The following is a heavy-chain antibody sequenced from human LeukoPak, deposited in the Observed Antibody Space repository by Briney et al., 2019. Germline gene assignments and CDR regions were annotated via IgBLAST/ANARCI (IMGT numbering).Heavy chain of an antibody. CDR2: IIPIFGTA. V-gene: IGHV1-69*05. J-gene: IGHJ6*03. Sequence: GSSVKVSCKASGGTFSSYAISWVRQAPGQGLEWMGGIIPIFGTANYAQKFQGRVTITTDESTSTAYMELSSLRSEDTAVYYCASSSKGYSSGFYYYMDVWGKGTTVTVSS. D-gene: IGHD6-19*01. CDR1: GGTFSSYA. CDR3: ASSSKGYSSGFYYYMDV.